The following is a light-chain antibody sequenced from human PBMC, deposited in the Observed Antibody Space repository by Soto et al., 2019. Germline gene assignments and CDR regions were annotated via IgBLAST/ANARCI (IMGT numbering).Light chain of an antibody. CDR3: QQRSHPLT. CDR1: QSVSSY. Sequence: EIVLTQSPATLSLSPGERATLSCRASQSVSSYLAWYQQKPGQAPRLLIYDASNRATGIPARFSGSGSGTDFTLTITNLEPEDFAVYYCQQRSHPLTFGGGTKVEIK. V-gene: IGKV3-11*01. J-gene: IGKJ4*01. CDR2: DAS.